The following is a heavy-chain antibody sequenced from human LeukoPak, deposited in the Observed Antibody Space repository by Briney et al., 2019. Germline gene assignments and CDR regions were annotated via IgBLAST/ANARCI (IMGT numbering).Heavy chain of an antibody. J-gene: IGHJ4*02. V-gene: IGHV3-7*01. Sequence: GGSLRLSCAASGSTFSSYWMSWVRQAPGKGLEWVVYINQDRGAIYYVESVKGRFTISGDNAKNSLYLHMNSLRVEDTAVYYCVRDLRGSSSSWGQGTLVTVSS. CDR1: GSTFSSYW. CDR3: VRDLRGSSSS. D-gene: IGHD6-6*01. CDR2: INQDRGAI.